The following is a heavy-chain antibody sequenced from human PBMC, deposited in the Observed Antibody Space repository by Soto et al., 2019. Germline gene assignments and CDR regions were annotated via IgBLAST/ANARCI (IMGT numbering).Heavy chain of an antibody. J-gene: IGHJ4*02. D-gene: IGHD2-15*01. CDR1: GGSVSSGSYY. Sequence: QVQLQESGPGLVKPSETLSLTCTVSGGSVSSGSYYWSWIRQPPGKGLEWIGYIYYSGSTNYNPSLKSRVTISVDTSKNQFSLKLSSVTAADTAVYYCARSLRDIVVVVATQPGYFDYWGQGTLVTVSS. CDR2: IYYSGST. CDR3: ARSLRDIVVVVATQPGYFDY. V-gene: IGHV4-61*01.